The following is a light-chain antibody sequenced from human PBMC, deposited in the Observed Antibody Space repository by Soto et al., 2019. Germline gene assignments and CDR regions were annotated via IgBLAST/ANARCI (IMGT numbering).Light chain of an antibody. V-gene: IGKV3D-20*02. CDR3: QQRSNWPPIT. CDR2: GAS. Sequence: EIVMTQSPATLSVSPGERATLSCRASQSVSSSYLAWYQQRPGQAPRLLIYGASNRAAGIPARFSGSGSGTDFTLTISSLEPEDFAVYYCQQRSNWPPITFGQGTRLEIK. J-gene: IGKJ5*01. CDR1: QSVSSSY.